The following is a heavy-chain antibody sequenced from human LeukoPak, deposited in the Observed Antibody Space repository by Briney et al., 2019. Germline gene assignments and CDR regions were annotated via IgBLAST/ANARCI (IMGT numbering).Heavy chain of an antibody. CDR1: GFTFSSYA. V-gene: IGHV3-23*01. Sequence: GGSLRLSCAASGFTFSSYAMSWVRQAPGKGLEWVSAISGSGGSTYYADSVKGRFTISRDNSKNTLYLQMNSLRAEDTAVYYCARQRGIVVVTMSIRFDPWGQGTLVTVSS. CDR3: ARQRGIVVVTMSIRFDP. J-gene: IGHJ5*02. D-gene: IGHD3-22*01. CDR2: ISGSGGST.